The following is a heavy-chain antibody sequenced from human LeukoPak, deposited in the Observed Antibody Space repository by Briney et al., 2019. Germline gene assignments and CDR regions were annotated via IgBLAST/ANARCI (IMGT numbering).Heavy chain of an antibody. V-gene: IGHV3-43D*04. D-gene: IGHD3-10*01. Sequence: GGSLRLSCAASGFNFDDYAMHWVRQAPGKGLEWVSLISWDGGSTYYADSVKGRFTISRDNSKNSLYLQMNSLRAEDTALYYCAKDIRAEPHGSGSFFDYWGQGTLVTVSS. CDR2: ISWDGGST. J-gene: IGHJ4*02. CDR3: AKDIRAEPHGSGSFFDY. CDR1: GFNFDDYA.